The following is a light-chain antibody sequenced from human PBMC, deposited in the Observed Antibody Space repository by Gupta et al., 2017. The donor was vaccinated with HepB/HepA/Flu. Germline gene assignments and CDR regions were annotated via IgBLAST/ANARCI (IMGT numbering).Light chain of an antibody. CDR1: RAITNNY. CDR3: LQDGIEPVT. J-gene: IGKJ5*01. CDR2: GAS. V-gene: IGKV3-20*01. Sequence: EVVLSQSPGTLSLSPGERAALSCRASRAITNNYFTWYHQKPGQAPRLLIYGASSRATGIPDRFSGSGSGTDFTLVISRVEPEDSGVYYCLQDGIEPVTFGQGTRLKIK.